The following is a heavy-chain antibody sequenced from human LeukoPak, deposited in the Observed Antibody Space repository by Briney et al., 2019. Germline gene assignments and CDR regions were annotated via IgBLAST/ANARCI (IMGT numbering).Heavy chain of an antibody. CDR1: GGSISSSSYY. J-gene: IGHJ6*03. Sequence: SSETLSLTCTVSGGSISSSSYYWGWIRQPPGKGLEWIGSIYYSGSTNYNPSLKSRVTISVDTSKNQFSLKLSSVTAADTAVYYCARGSLRDCSSTSCARLKYYYMDVWGKGTTVTVSS. V-gene: IGHV4-39*07. CDR3: ARGSLRDCSSTSCARLKYYYMDV. CDR2: IYYSGST. D-gene: IGHD2-2*01.